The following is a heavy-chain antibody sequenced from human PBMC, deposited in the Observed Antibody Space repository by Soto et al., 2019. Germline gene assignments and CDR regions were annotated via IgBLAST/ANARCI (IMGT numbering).Heavy chain of an antibody. Sequence: GGSLRLSCAASGFTFSSYDMHWVRQATGKGLEWVSAIGTAGDTYYPGSVKGRFTISRENAENSLYLQMNSLRAGDTAVYYCARAGPHYCSGGSCYKMGYYYYYMDVWGKGTTVTVSS. J-gene: IGHJ6*03. CDR3: ARAGPHYCSGGSCYKMGYYYYYMDV. V-gene: IGHV3-13*01. CDR2: IGTAGDT. CDR1: GFTFSSYD. D-gene: IGHD2-15*01.